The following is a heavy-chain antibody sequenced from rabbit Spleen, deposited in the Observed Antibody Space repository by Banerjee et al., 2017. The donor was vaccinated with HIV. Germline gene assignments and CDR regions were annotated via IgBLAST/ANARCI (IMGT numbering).Heavy chain of an antibody. CDR1: GFTLSTVNY. V-gene: IGHV1S45*01. CDR2: IFTGTFAVT. Sequence: QEQLVESGGGLVQPEGSLTLTCTASGFTLSTVNYMCWVRQAPGKGLEWIACIFTGTFAVTYYAVWATGRFTIAKPSSTTVTLQMTSLTAADTATYFCARDVGGGDGSDLWGPGTLVTVS. CDR3: ARDVGGGDGSDL. J-gene: IGHJ4*01. D-gene: IGHD2-1*01.